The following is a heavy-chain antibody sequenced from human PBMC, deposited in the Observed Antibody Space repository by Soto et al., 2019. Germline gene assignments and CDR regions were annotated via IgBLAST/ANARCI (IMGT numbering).Heavy chain of an antibody. CDR2: ITPFSGDV. J-gene: IGHJ4*02. CDR1: GNTFTYRY. Sequence: QMQLVQSGAEVKKTGSSVTVSCKALGNTFTYRYLHWVRPAPGQALAWMGWITPFSGDVHYAQKFQERVTITRDRSINTAYRQMSSLRSEDTAMYFCASGGAGSGPFTWELPDHWGQGTLVTVSS. V-gene: IGHV1-45*02. CDR3: ASGGAGSGPFTWELPDH. D-gene: IGHD1-26*01.